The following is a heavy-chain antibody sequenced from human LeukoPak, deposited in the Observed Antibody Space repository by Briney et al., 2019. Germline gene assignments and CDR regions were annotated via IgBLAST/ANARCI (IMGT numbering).Heavy chain of an antibody. J-gene: IGHJ4*02. V-gene: IGHV3-9*03. Sequence: GGSLRLSCVGSEFMFDVLHWVRQAPGKGLEWVSDISWNSDLIGYADSVEGRFTISRDNDRNTVYLQMNGLRLEDMAFYYCTKSPSFTLGGGYLDSWGQGILVTVSS. D-gene: IGHD3-22*01. CDR1: EFMFDV. CDR2: ISWNSDLI. CDR3: TKSPSFTLGGGYLDS.